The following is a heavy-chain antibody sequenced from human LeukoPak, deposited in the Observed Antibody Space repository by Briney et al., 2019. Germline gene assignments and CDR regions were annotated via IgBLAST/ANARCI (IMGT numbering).Heavy chain of an antibody. J-gene: IGHJ5*02. CDR3: AKEWASHYDIIGPRDDWFDP. Sequence: GGSLRLSCAASGFTFSIDVMNWVRHAPGKGLEGVSAISGSGGHTYYADSVKGRFTISRDNSKNTVYLQMNSLRAEDTAVYYCAKEWASHYDIIGPRDDWFDPWGQGTLVTVSS. CDR1: GFTFSIDV. D-gene: IGHD3-9*01. CDR2: ISGSGGHT. V-gene: IGHV3-23*01.